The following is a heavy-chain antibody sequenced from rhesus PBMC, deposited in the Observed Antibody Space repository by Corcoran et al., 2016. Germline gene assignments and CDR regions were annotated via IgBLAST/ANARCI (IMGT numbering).Heavy chain of an antibody. CDR3: ARHLETLDV. V-gene: IGHV4-65*02. J-gene: IGHJ5-2*02. Sequence: QVQLQESGPGLVKPSEPLSLPCAVSVGSISRSNWWSWIRQPPGKGLEWIGNIGGSSGSTYYKPSLKSRVTISKETSKNQFSLKLSSVTAADTAVYYCARHLETLDVWGRGVLVTVSS. CDR1: VGSISRSNW. CDR2: IGGSSGST.